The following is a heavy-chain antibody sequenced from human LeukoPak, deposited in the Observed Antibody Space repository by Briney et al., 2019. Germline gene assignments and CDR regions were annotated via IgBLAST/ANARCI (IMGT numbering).Heavy chain of an antibody. Sequence: PGGSLRLSCAASGFTFSSYAMSWVRQAPGKGLEWVSAISGSGGSTYYADSVEGRFTISRDNSKNTLYLQMNSLRAEDTAVYYCAKDPIVVVPAATPYFDYWGQGTLVTVSS. J-gene: IGHJ4*02. D-gene: IGHD2-2*02. CDR2: ISGSGGST. CDR1: GFTFSSYA. CDR3: AKDPIVVVPAATPYFDY. V-gene: IGHV3-23*01.